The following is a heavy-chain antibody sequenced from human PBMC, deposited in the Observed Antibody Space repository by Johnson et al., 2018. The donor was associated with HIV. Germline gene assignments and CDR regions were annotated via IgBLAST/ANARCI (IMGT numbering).Heavy chain of an antibody. J-gene: IGHJ3*02. Sequence: EVQLLESGGGVVQPGGSLRLSCAASGFTFSSNYMSWVRQAPGKGLEWVSVIYSGGSTYYADSVKGRFTISRDNSKNTLYLQMNSLRAEDTAVYYCAKVRGVGATAAFDIWGQGTMVTVSS. V-gene: IGHV3-66*02. CDR1: GFTFSSNY. CDR2: IYSGGST. CDR3: AKVRGVGATAAFDI. D-gene: IGHD1-26*01.